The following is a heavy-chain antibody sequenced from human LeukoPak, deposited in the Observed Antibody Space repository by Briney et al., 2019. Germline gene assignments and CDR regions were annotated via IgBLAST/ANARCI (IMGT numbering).Heavy chain of an antibody. CDR2: IYTYGSN. Sequence: SETLSLTCTVSGGSNNRYHWSWIRQPAGEGLEWIGRIYTYGSNNHNPSLKSRVTMPVDTSKHQFSMKLSSVKAADTAVHYCARDGDMVRRVLDAFDIWGQGTMVTVSS. V-gene: IGHV4-4*07. CDR3: ARDGDMVRRVLDAFDI. CDR1: GGSNNRYH. J-gene: IGHJ3*02. D-gene: IGHD3-10*01.